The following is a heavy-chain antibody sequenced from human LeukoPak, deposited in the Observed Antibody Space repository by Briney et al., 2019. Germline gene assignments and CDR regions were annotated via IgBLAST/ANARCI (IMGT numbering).Heavy chain of an antibody. J-gene: IGHJ4*02. D-gene: IGHD3-3*01. V-gene: IGHV3-30-3*01. CDR3: AREANWDFWSGYSSGFDY. CDR1: GFTFSSYA. CDR2: ISYDGSNK. Sequence: GGSLRLSCAASGFTFSSYAMHWVRQAPGKGLEWVAVISYDGSNKYYADSVKGRFTISRDNSKNTLYLQMNSLRAEDTAVYYCAREANWDFWSGYSSGFDYWGQGTLVTVSS.